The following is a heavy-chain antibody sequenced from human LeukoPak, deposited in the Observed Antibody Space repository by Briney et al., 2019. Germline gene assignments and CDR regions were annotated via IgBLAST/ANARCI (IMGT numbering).Heavy chain of an antibody. J-gene: IGHJ5*02. Sequence: ASVKVSCKASVYTFNHFGISWVRQAPGQGLEWMGWISAYDGETYYLQKFQGRITMTTDTATRTAYMELRSLRSDDTAVYYCARDKVIASAGTPNWLDPWGQGTLVTVSS. CDR2: ISAYDGET. CDR3: ARDKVIASAGTPNWLDP. CDR1: VYTFNHFG. D-gene: IGHD2-21*01. V-gene: IGHV1-18*01.